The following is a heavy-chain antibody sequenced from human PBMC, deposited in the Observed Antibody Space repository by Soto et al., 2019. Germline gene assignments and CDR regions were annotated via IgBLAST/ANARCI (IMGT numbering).Heavy chain of an antibody. J-gene: IGHJ6*02. D-gene: IGHD2-15*01. CDR3: ARDRVRVVVAATPGYYYGMDV. Sequence: GGSLRLSCAASGFTFSSYAMHWVRQAPGKGLEWVAVISYDGSNKYYADSVKGRFTISRDNSKNTLYLQMNSLRAEDTAVYYCARDRVRVVVAATPGYYYGMDVWDQGTTVTVSS. V-gene: IGHV3-30-3*01. CDR1: GFTFSSYA. CDR2: ISYDGSNK.